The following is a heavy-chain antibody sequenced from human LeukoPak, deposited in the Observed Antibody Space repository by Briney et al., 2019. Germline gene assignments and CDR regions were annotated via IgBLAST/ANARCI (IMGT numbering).Heavy chain of an antibody. D-gene: IGHD4-17*01. Sequence: GGSLRLSCAASGFTFSSYAMRWVRQAPGKGLEWVSAISGSGGSTYYAGSVKGRFSISRDNSNNTLYLQMNSLRAEDTAVYYCAKDGYGDYGFDYWGQGTLVTVSS. V-gene: IGHV3-23*01. J-gene: IGHJ4*02. CDR2: ISGSGGST. CDR3: AKDGYGDYGFDY. CDR1: GFTFSSYA.